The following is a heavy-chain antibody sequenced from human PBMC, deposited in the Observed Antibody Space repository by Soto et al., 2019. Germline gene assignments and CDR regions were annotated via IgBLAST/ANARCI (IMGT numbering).Heavy chain of an antibody. Sequence: QVQLVESGGGVVQPGRSLRLSCAASGFIFSNYGMHWVRQAPGKGLEWVAVIPNDGTYQYYVDSVKGRFTISRDNSKDTLYIQMNSLRAEDTAVYYCVRDNDSPDNGFDYGGQGILVPVPS. J-gene: IGHJ4*02. CDR1: GFIFSNYG. V-gene: IGHV3-30*19. CDR2: IPNDGTYQ. CDR3: VRDNDSPDNGFDY. D-gene: IGHD1-1*01.